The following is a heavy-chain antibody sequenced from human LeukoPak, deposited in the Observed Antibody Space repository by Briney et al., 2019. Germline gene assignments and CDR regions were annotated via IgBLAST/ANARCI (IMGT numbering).Heavy chain of an antibody. V-gene: IGHV1-24*01. CDR1: GYTLTELS. CDR2: FDPEDGGT. J-gene: IGHJ6*03. Sequence: ASVKVSCKVSGYTLTELSMHWVRQAPGKGLEWMGGFDPEDGGTIYAQKFQGRVTITADESTSTAYMELSSLRSEDTAVYYCARVIYYMDVWGKGTTVTVSS. CDR3: ARVIYYMDV. D-gene: IGHD2/OR15-2a*01.